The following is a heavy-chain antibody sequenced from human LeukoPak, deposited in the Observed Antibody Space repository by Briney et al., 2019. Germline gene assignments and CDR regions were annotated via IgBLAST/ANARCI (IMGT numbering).Heavy chain of an antibody. CDR1: GYPFTTSW. Sequence: GESLKISCQGFGYPFTTSWIGWVRQLPGKGLEWTAIIYAGNSDAKYSPSFQGQVSISTDRSISTAYLHWSSLKASDTAIYYCAIINHPDGRVYGGQGTLVTVSS. CDR3: AIINHPDGRVY. D-gene: IGHD5-24*01. V-gene: IGHV5-51*01. CDR2: IYAGNSDA. J-gene: IGHJ4*02.